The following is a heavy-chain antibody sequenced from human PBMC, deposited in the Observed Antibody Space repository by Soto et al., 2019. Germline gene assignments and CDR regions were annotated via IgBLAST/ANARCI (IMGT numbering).Heavy chain of an antibody. D-gene: IGHD1-26*01. V-gene: IGHV1-69*01. CDR1: GGTFSSYS. CDR3: ARDGGRHSGGIDY. CDR2: IIPIFGTA. Sequence: QVQLVQSGAEVKKPGSSVKVSCKASGGTFSSYSINWVRQAPGQGLEWMGEIIPIFGTANYAQKFQGRVTITADESTSTAYLERISLRSKDTAVYCCARDGGRHSGGIDYRDQRTVITVFS. J-gene: IGHJ4*02.